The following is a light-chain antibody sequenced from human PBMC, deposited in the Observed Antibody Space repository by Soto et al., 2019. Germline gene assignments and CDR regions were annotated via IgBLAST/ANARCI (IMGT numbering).Light chain of an antibody. CDR1: SSDVGGYNY. CDR3: KSYTSKSTGV. CDR2: EVS. Sequence: QSALTQPASVSGSPGQSITISCTGTSSDVGGYNYVSWYQQHPGKAPKLIIYEVSNRPSGVSNRFSGSKSGNTASLTISGIQDEDEADYYCKSYTSKSTGVFGTGTKLTVL. V-gene: IGLV2-14*01. J-gene: IGLJ1*01.